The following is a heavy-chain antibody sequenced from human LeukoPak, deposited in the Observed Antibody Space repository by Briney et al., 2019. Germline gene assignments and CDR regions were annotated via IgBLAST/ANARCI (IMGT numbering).Heavy chain of an antibody. CDR1: GYTFTSYG. J-gene: IGHJ4*02. CDR2: ISAYNGNT. D-gene: IGHD6-19*01. V-gene: IGHV1-18*01. CDR3: ARRLAVASYTDY. Sequence: ASVKVSCKASGYTFTSYGISGVRQAPGQGLEWMGWISAYNGNTNYAQKLQGRVTMTTDTSTSTAYMELRSLRSDDTAVYYCARRLAVASYTDYWGQGTLVTVSS.